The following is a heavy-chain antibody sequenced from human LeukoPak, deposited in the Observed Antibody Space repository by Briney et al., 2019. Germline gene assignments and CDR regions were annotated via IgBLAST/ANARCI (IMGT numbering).Heavy chain of an antibody. CDR1: GFTFSTYG. D-gene: IGHD2-2*01. V-gene: IGHV3-30*02. J-gene: IGHJ4*02. CDR2: IWYDGSNK. CDR3: ARDQGCTSTDCYSLFFHY. Sequence: GGSLRLSCAASGFTFSTYGMHWVRQAPGKGLEWVALIWYDGSNKYYADSVKDRFTISRDNYKNTPYLQMNSLRAEDTAVYYCARDQGCTSTDCYSLFFHYWGQGTLVTVSS.